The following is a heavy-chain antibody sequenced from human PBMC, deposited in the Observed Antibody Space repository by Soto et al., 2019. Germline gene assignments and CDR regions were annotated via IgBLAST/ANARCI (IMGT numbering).Heavy chain of an antibody. V-gene: IGHV4-30-4*01. CDR1: GGSISSGDYY. Sequence: QVQLQESGPGLVKPSQTLSLTCTVSGGSISSGDYYWSWIRQPPGKGLEWIGYSYYSGSTYYNPSLKSRVTISVDTSKNQFALKLSSVTAADTAVYYCARDMGDLYYYYSGMDVWGQGTTVTVSS. CDR3: ARDMGDLYYYYSGMDV. CDR2: SYYSGST. J-gene: IGHJ6*02.